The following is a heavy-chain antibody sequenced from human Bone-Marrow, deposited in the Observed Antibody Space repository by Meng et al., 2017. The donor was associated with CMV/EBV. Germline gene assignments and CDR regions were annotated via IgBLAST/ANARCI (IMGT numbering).Heavy chain of an antibody. CDR2: INPNSGGT. D-gene: IGHD2-15*01. J-gene: IGHJ6*02. CDR1: GYNFTGYY. Sequence: ASVKVSCKASGYNFTGYYMHWVRQAPGQGLEWMGWINPNSGGTNYAQKFQGRVTMTGDTSITTAYMELSRLRSDDMAVYYWTRVKRYCTGGTCSSTGYYGMDVWGQGTTVTVSS. V-gene: IGHV1-2*02. CDR3: TRVKRYCTGGTCSSTGYYGMDV.